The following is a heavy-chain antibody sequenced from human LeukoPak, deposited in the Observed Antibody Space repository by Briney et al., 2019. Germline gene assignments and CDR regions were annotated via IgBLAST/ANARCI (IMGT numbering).Heavy chain of an antibody. Sequence: GGSLRLSCAASGFIFSSYWMHWVRQAPGKGLVWVARINPDGSSTSYEDSVKGRFTISRDNAKNSLYLQMNSLRAEDTAVYYCARDGYNSHFDYWGQGTLVTVSS. J-gene: IGHJ4*02. CDR1: GFIFSSYW. CDR3: ARDGYNSHFDY. CDR2: INPDGSST. V-gene: IGHV3-74*01. D-gene: IGHD5-24*01.